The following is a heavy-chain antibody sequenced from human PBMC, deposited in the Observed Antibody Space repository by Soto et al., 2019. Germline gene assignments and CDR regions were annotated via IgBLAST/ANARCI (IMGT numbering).Heavy chain of an antibody. CDR3: ARLPGYTAATHYFDS. CDR2: IYPGDSDA. D-gene: IGHD5-12*01. Sequence: EVQLVQSGAEVKKPGESLKISCKGSAYSFTTYWIAWVRQMPGKGLEYMGVIYPGDSDARYSPSFQGQVTISVDKSISTAYLQWSTLKASDTAMYYCARLPGYTAATHYFDSWGQGTLVAVSP. J-gene: IGHJ4*02. CDR1: AYSFTTYW. V-gene: IGHV5-51*01.